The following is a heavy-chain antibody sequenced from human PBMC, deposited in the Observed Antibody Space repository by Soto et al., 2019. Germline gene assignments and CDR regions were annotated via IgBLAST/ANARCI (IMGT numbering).Heavy chain of an antibody. V-gene: IGHV3-30*18. CDR3: AKAGWGGDYYYGLDV. J-gene: IGHJ6*02. Sequence: PEGSLRPSCAASGFNFNNYAMHWVRQAPGKGLEWVAVVTFDGSRTYYADSVKGRFTISRDSSNNTVSLQMNSLTNEDTAVYYCAKAGWGGDYYYGLDVWGQGTTVTVSS. CDR1: GFNFNNYA. D-gene: IGHD2-21*01. CDR2: VTFDGSRT.